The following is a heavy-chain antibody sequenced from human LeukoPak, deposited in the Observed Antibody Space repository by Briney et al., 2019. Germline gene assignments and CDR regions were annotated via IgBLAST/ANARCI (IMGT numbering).Heavy chain of an antibody. CDR3: AALGDSIY. V-gene: IGHV3-13*01. J-gene: IGHJ4*02. CDR2: IGHAGDT. Sequence: GVCLRLSCAASGFAFSSCDMHWVRQVSGKGLEWVSAIGHAGDTYYADSVKGRFTISREDAKNYFFLQMNSLRAGDTAVYFCAALGDSIYWGQGTLVTVSS. D-gene: IGHD1-26*01. CDR1: GFAFSSCD.